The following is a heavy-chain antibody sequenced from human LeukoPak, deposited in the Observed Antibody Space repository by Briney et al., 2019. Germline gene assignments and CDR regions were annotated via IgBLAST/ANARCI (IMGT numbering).Heavy chain of an antibody. V-gene: IGHV4-59*01. CDR1: GGSISSYY. CDR3: AAYRYGDSLKYGFDY. Sequence: PSETLSLTCTVSGGSISSYYWSWIRQPPGKGLEWIGYIYYSGSTNYNPSLKSRVTISVDTSKNQFSLKLSSVTAADTAVYYCAAYRYGDSLKYGFDYWGQGTLVTVSS. D-gene: IGHD4-17*01. J-gene: IGHJ4*02. CDR2: IYYSGST.